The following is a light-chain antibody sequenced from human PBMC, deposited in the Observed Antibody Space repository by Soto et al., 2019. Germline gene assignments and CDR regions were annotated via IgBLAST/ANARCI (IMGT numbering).Light chain of an antibody. CDR2: DAS. Sequence: TQSAATLSLSPGERATLSCRASQSVNTYLGWYQPRPGQAPILLIYDASNRATGIPARFSGSGSGTDFTLTSSSLEPEDFAVYYCQQRGSWPLTFGGGTKVDIK. V-gene: IGKV3-11*01. CDR3: QQRGSWPLT. CDR1: QSVNTY. J-gene: IGKJ4*01.